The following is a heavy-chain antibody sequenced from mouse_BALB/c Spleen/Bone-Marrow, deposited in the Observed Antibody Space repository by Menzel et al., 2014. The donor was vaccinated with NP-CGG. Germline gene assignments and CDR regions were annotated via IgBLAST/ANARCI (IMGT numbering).Heavy chain of an antibody. J-gene: IGHJ2*01. CDR1: GYTFTSYW. CDR3: ARGGFDY. V-gene: IGHV1S81*02. CDR2: INPSNGRT. Sequence: QVQLQQPGAELVKPGASVKLSCTASGYTFTSYWMHWVKQRPGQGLEWIGEINPSNGRTNYNEKFKSKATLTVDKSSSTAYMQLSSLTSEDSAVYYCARGGFDYWGQGTTLTVSS.